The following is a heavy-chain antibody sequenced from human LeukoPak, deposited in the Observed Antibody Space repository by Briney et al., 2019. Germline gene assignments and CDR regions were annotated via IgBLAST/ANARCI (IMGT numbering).Heavy chain of an antibody. CDR3: ARGHYYDSSGYFDY. D-gene: IGHD3-22*01. V-gene: IGHV4-31*03. CDR2: IYYSGST. CDR1: GGSISSGGYY. J-gene: IGHJ4*02. Sequence: SETLSLTCTVSGGSISSGGYYWSWIRQHPGKGLEWIGYIYYSGSTYYNPSLKSRVIISVDTSKNQFSLKLSSVTAADTAVYYCARGHYYDSSGYFDYWGQGTLVTVSS.